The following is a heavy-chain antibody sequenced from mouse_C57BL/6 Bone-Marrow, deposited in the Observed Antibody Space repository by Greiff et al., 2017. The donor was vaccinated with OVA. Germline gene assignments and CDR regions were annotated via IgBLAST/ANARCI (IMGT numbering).Heavy chain of an antibody. Sequence: QVQLQQPGAELVMPGASVKLSCKASGYTFTSYWMHWVKQRPGQGLEWIGEIDPSDSYTNYNQKFKGKSTLTVDKSSSTAYMQLSSLTSEDSAVYYCARGLITTVVARDFDYWGQGTTLTVSS. CDR2: IDPSDSYT. CDR1: GYTFTSYW. J-gene: IGHJ2*01. CDR3: ARGLITTVVARDFDY. V-gene: IGHV1-69*01. D-gene: IGHD1-1*01.